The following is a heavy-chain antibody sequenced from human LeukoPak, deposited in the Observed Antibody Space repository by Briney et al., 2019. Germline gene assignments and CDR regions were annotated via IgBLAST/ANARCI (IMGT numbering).Heavy chain of an antibody. V-gene: IGHV3-66*02. D-gene: IGHD5-12*01. CDR2: IYSGGST. Sequence: GGSLRLSCAASGFTVSSNYMSWVRQAPGVGLEWVSVIYSGGSTYYADSVKGRFTISRDNSKNTLYLQMNSLRAEDTAVYYCARDFGGLRYFDYWRRGTLVTVSS. J-gene: IGHJ4*02. CDR3: ARDFGGLRYFDY. CDR1: GFTVSSNY.